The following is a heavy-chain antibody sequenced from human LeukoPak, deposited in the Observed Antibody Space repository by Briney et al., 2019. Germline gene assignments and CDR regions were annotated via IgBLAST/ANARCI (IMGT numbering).Heavy chain of an antibody. Sequence: GGSLRLSCAASGFTFSSYAMSWVRQAPVKGLEWVSAISGSGGSTYYADSVKGRFTISRDNSKNTLYLQMNSLRAEDTAVYYCANSIAADGTLAFDYWGQGTLVTVSS. J-gene: IGHJ4*02. CDR1: GFTFSSYA. D-gene: IGHD6-13*01. CDR2: ISGSGGST. V-gene: IGHV3-23*01. CDR3: ANSIAADGTLAFDY.